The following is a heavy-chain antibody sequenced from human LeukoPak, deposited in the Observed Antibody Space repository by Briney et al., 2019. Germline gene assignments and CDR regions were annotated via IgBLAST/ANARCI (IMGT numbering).Heavy chain of an antibody. CDR1: GFTFSNYG. J-gene: IGHJ4*02. V-gene: IGHV3-23*01. D-gene: IGHD3-10*01. CDR3: VKDRVDGSGSQFDS. CDR2: ISGSGAMT. Sequence: PGGSLRLSCAASGFTFSNYGISWVRQAPGKGLEWVSSISGSGAMTYYADSVKGRFTISRDNAMDTLYLQMNSLRADDTAVYYCVKDRVDGSGSQFDSWGQGSLVIVSS.